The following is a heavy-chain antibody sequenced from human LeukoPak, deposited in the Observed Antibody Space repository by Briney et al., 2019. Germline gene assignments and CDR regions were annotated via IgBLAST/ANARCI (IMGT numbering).Heavy chain of an antibody. J-gene: IGHJ4*02. V-gene: IGHV4-4*07. CDR1: GGSISSYY. Sequence: TSETLSLTCTVSGGSISSYYWSWIRQPPGKGLEWIGRIYPSGSTNYNPSLKSRVTVSVDTSKNQFSLKLSSVTAEDTAVYYCARATRIAAAEFFFDYWGQGALVTVSS. CDR3: ARATRIAAAEFFFDY. D-gene: IGHD6-13*01. CDR2: IYPSGST.